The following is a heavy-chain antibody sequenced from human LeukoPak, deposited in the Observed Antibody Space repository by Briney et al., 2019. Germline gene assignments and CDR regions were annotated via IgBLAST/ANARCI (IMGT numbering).Heavy chain of an antibody. Sequence: SGGSLRLSCAASGFTFSNYAMTWVRQAPGKGLEWVSAISGSGDSTFYADSVKGRFTISRDNAKNTLYLQMNSLRAEYTAVYYCARDLDGYRSGNGAWGQGTLVTVSS. CDR3: ARDLDGYRSGNGA. CDR1: GFTFSNYA. D-gene: IGHD5-12*01. V-gene: IGHV3-23*01. CDR2: ISGSGDST. J-gene: IGHJ5*02.